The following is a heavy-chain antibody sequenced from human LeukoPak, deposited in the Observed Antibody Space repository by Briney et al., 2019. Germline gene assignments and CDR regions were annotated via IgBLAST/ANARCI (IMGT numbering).Heavy chain of an antibody. Sequence: ASVKLSCTASGYTFTSYGISWVRQAPGQGLEWMGWISAYNGNTNYAQQPHGSVTMTTDTSTSAAYMVLRSLRSDDTAVYYCARDLPYYYDSSGYYYVPCCVDYWGQGTLVTVSS. CDR3: ARDLPYYYDSSGYYYVPCCVDY. V-gene: IGHV1-18*01. J-gene: IGHJ4*02. CDR2: ISAYNGNT. D-gene: IGHD3-22*01. CDR1: GYTFTSYG.